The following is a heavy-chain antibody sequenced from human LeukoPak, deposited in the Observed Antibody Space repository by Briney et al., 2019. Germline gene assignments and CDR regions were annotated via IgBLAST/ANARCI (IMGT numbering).Heavy chain of an antibody. D-gene: IGHD3-10*01. CDR3: TTDKGYYGSGSSYY. V-gene: IGHV3-15*01. CDR2: IKSKTDGGTT. CDR1: GFTFSNAW. Sequence: KSGGSLRLSCAASGFTFSNAWMSWVRQAPGKGLEWVGRIKSKTDGGTTDYDAPVKGRFTISRDDSKTTLYLQMNSLKTEDTAVYYCTTDKGYYGSGSSYYWGQGTLVTVSS. J-gene: IGHJ4*02.